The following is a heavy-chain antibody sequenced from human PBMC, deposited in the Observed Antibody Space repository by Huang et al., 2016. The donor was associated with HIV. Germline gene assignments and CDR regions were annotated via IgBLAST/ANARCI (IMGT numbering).Heavy chain of an antibody. D-gene: IGHD6-19*01. CDR1: GDSVSSHY. CDR3: VRDQGRLAVGGIDNWFDP. Sequence: QVRLQESGPGLVKPSETLSLSCTVSGDSVSSHYWCWIRHPPGKGLEWIGTVYDSGTTKYNPRLKSRITISVDTSKNGFSLNITSVSAADTAMYFCVRDQGRLAVGGIDNWFDPWGQGALVTVSS. V-gene: IGHV4-59*02. J-gene: IGHJ5*02. CDR2: VYDSGTT.